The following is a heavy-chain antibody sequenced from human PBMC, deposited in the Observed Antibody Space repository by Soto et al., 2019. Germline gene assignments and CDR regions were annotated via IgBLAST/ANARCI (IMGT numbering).Heavy chain of an antibody. CDR1: GLSFTNAW. Sequence: EVQLVESGGGFVKPGGSLRLSCVASGLSFTNAWMSWVGQAPGKGPEWVGRIKSKTDGGTANYAAPVKGRFTISRDDSQNTLYLHMDSLKTEDTALYHCSTDIGIYGLDVWGQGTTVTVSS. V-gene: IGHV3-15*01. D-gene: IGHD1-26*01. CDR3: STDIGIYGLDV. CDR2: IKSKTDGGTA. J-gene: IGHJ6*02.